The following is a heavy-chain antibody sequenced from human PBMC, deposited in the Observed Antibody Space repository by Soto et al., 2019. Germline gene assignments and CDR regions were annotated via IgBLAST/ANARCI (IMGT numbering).Heavy chain of an antibody. V-gene: IGHV1-2*04. CDR3: ARSMIVVVKGRYYYYGMDV. J-gene: IGHJ6*02. Sequence: QVQLVQSGAEVKKPGASVKVSCKASGYTFTGYYMHWVRQAPGQGLEWMGWINPNSGGTNYAQKFQGWVTMTRDTSISTAYIELSRLRSDDTAVYYCARSMIVVVKGRYYYYGMDVWGQGTTVTVSS. D-gene: IGHD3-22*01. CDR1: GYTFTGYY. CDR2: INPNSGGT.